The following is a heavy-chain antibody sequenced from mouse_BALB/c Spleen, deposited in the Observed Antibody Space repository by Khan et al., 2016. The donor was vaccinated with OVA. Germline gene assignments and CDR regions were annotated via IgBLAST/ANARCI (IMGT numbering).Heavy chain of an antibody. CDR3: ARDGAYYRNDGWFAY. CDR2: INPSSGYT. CDR1: GYTFTSYT. Sequence: QVQLQQSGAELARPGASVKMSCKASGYTFTSYTIHWIKQRPGQGLEWIGYINPSSGYTNYNQKFKDKATLTAEKSSTTAYMQLSSLTTGDSAVYYCARDGAYYRNDGWFAYWGQGTLVTVSA. V-gene: IGHV1-4*01. J-gene: IGHJ3*01. D-gene: IGHD2-14*01.